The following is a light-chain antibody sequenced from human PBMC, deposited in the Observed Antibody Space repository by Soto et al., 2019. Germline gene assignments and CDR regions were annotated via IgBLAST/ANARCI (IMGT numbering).Light chain of an antibody. J-gene: IGKJ5*01. Sequence: DILMTQSPDSLSVSLGERATINCKSSQNIFYSPNNKNYLNWYQQKPGKAPKILISEASNLETGVPSRFSGSGSGTDFTFTISSLQPADIATYYCQQYEDLPRTFGQGTRLEI. CDR3: QQYEDLPRT. CDR1: QNIFYSPNNKNY. CDR2: EAS. V-gene: IGKV1-33*01.